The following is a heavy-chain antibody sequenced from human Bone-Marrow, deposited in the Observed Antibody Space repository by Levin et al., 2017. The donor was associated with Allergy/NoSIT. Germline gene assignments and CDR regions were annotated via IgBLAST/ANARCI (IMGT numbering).Heavy chain of an antibody. CDR3: ARDGQGHSSSPY. J-gene: IGHJ4*02. CDR2: IYSGGST. V-gene: IGHV3-66*01. CDR1: GFSVSNNF. Sequence: GGSLRLSFAASGFSVSNNFLNWVRQVPGKGLEWVSLIYSGGSTHYADSVKGRFTISRDNSRNTLYLQMNSLRVEDTAVYYCARDGQGHSSSPYWGQGTLVTVSS. D-gene: IGHD6-6*01.